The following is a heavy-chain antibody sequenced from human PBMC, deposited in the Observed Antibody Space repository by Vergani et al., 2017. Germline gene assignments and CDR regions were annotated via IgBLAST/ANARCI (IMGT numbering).Heavy chain of an antibody. Sequence: QVQLVQSGAEVKKPGASVKVSCKASGYTFTSYYMHWVRQAPGQGLEWMGIINPSGGSTSYAQKFQGRVTMTRDTSTSTAYMELSSLRSEDTAVYYCARDGPEQLAYYYYGMDVWGQGTTVTVSS. D-gene: IGHD6-13*01. J-gene: IGHJ6*02. CDR3: ARDGPEQLAYYYYGMDV. CDR2: INPSGGST. CDR1: GYTFTSYY. V-gene: IGHV1-46*01.